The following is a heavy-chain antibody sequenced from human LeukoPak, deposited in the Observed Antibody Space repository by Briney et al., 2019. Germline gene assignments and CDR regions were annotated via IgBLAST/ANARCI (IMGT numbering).Heavy chain of an antibody. CDR3: ARDPGGSGYSGYDDGYFDF. CDR2: INPSGGTT. V-gene: IGHV1-46*01. CDR1: GYTFTSHG. Sequence: VASVKVSCKASGYTFTSHGVIWVRQAPGQGLEWMGIINPSGGTTSYAQKFQGRVTMTRDMSASTVYMELSSLISEDTAVYYCARDPGGSGYSGYDDGYFDFWGQGTLVTVSS. D-gene: IGHD5-12*01. J-gene: IGHJ4*02.